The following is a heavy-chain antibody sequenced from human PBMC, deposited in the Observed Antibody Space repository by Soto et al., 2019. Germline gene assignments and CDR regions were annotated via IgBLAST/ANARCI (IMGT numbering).Heavy chain of an antibody. Sequence: PGGSLRLSCSASGFTFSSYAMHWVRQAPGKGLEYVSAISSNGGSTYYADSVKGRFTISRDNSKNTLYLQMSSLRAEDTAVYYCVSGIGYCSSTSCHNWFDPWGQGTLVTVSS. CDR1: GFTFSSYA. CDR3: VSGIGYCSSTSCHNWFDP. J-gene: IGHJ5*02. V-gene: IGHV3-64D*06. CDR2: ISSNGGST. D-gene: IGHD2-2*01.